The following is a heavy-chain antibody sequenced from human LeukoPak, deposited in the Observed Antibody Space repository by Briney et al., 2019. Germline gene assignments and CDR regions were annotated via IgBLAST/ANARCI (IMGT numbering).Heavy chain of an antibody. J-gene: IGHJ3*02. CDR3: AIDVLRFPDAFDI. D-gene: IGHD2-15*01. CDR1: GFTFSNHG. CDR2: ISSSSSYI. V-gene: IGHV3-21*01. Sequence: GGTLRLSCAASGFTFSNHGMNWVRQAPGKGLEWASSISSSSSYIYYADSVKGRFTISRDNAKNSLYLQMNSLRAEDTAVYYCAIDVLRFPDAFDIWGQGTMVSVST.